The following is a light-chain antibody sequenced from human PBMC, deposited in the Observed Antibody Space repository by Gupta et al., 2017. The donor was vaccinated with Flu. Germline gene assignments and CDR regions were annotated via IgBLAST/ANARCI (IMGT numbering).Light chain of an antibody. CDR2: GAS. CDR3: QQHNNWLRT. Sequence: EIEMTQSPATLSVSPGERATLSCRASQNIGSSLAWYQQKPGQAPRLLIYGASTRATSTPVRFSGSGSGTEFSLTISSLQSEDFAVYYCQQHNNWLRTFGQGTRVDIK. CDR1: QNIGSS. J-gene: IGKJ2*01. V-gene: IGKV3-15*01.